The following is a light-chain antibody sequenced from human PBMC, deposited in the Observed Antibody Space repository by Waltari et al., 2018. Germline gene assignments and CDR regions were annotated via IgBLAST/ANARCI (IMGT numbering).Light chain of an antibody. J-gene: IGLJ2*01. V-gene: IGLV3-1*01. CDR2: QDT. CDR3: QAWDSSTAAV. CDR1: QLGDKY. Sequence: SYELTQPPSVSVSPGQTASITCSGDQLGDKYAFWYQQKPGQSPVLVIYQDTKRPTGIPERFSGSTSGNTATLTISGTQAMDEADYYCQAWDSSTAAVFGGGTKLTVL.